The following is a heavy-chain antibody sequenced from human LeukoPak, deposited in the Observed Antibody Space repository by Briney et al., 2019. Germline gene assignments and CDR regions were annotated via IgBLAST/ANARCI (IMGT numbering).Heavy chain of an antibody. CDR2: IMPLFGTA. J-gene: IGHJ6*03. Sequence: ASVKVSCKASGGTSSTYTITWVRQAPGQGPEWMGGIMPLFGTANYAQKLQGRVTFTTDDSTSTAYMELSSLISEDTAIYYCARVDRYYFYLDVWGKGTTITVSS. CDR3: ARVDRYYFYLDV. D-gene: IGHD3-9*01. CDR1: GGTSSTYT. V-gene: IGHV1-69*05.